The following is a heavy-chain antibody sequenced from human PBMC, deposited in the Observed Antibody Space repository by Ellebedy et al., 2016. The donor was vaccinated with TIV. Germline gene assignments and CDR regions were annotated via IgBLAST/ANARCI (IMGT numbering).Heavy chain of an antibody. CDR2: ISDSGSMI. D-gene: IGHD6-19*01. V-gene: IGHV3-11*01. CDR1: GFSSSDYY. Sequence: GGSLRLXXAASGFSSSDYYMSWIRQAPGKGLEWVSYISDSGSMIHYADSVKGRFTISRDNSKNSLYLQMNNLRAEDTAVYYCARISSGRSFYGMDVWGQGTTVIVSS. CDR3: ARISSGRSFYGMDV. J-gene: IGHJ6*02.